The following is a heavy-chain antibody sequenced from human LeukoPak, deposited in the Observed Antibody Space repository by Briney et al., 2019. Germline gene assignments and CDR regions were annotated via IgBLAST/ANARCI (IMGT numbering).Heavy chain of an antibody. J-gene: IGHJ4*02. CDR1: GFTVSSNS. CDR2: IYSDNA. V-gene: IGHV3-53*01. D-gene: IGHD2-15*01. CDR3: AKVPFPVVVAAYHYFDY. Sequence: PGGSLRLSCTVSGFTVSSNSMSWVRQAPGKGLEWVSFIYSDNAHYSDSVKGRFTISRDNSKNTLYLQMNSLRAEDTAVYYCAKVPFPVVVAAYHYFDYWGQGTLVTVSS.